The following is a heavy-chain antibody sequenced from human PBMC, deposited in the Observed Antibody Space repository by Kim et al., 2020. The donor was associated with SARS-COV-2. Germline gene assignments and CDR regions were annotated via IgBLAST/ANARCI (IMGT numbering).Heavy chain of an antibody. CDR1: GGSISSSSYY. CDR3: ARHYRDWAYCSSTSCYIPNWFDP. CDR2: IYYSGST. Sequence: SETLSLTCTVSGGSISSSSYYWGWIRQPPGKGLEWIGSIYYSGSTYYNPSLKSRVTISVDTSKNQFSLKLSSVTAADTAVYYCARHYRDWAYCSSTSCYIPNWFDPWGQGTLVTVSS. D-gene: IGHD2-2*02. J-gene: IGHJ5*02. V-gene: IGHV4-39*01.